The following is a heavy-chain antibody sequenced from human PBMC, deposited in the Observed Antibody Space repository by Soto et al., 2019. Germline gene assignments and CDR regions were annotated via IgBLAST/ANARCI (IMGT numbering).Heavy chain of an antibody. D-gene: IGHD3-10*01. CDR3: AHTLYGSGSYYSGVDAFDI. CDR2: IYWDDDK. CDR1: GFSLSTSGVG. V-gene: IGHV2-5*02. J-gene: IGHJ3*02. Sequence: QITLKESGPTLVKPTQTLTLTCTFSGFSLSTSGVGVGWIRQPPGKALEWLALIYWDDDKRYSPSLKSMLTITKDPSKNQVVLTLAHMDPVDTATYYCAHTLYGSGSYYSGVDAFDIWGQGTMVTVSS.